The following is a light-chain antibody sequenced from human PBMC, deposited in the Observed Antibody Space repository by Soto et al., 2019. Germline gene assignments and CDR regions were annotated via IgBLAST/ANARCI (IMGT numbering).Light chain of an antibody. J-gene: IGLJ2*01. CDR1: SSDIGGYDY. V-gene: IGLV2-14*01. CDR3: NSYTSTTTLV. CDR2: EVT. Sequence: QSALTQPASVSGSPGQSITISCPGTSSDIGGYDYVSWYQQHQGKAPKLMIYEVTNRPSGVSNRFSGSKSGNTASLTISGLQAEDEADYYCNSYTSTTTLVFGGGTKVTVL.